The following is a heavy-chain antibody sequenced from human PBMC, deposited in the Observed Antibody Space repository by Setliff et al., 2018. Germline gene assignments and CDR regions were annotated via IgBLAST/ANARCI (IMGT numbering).Heavy chain of an antibody. V-gene: IGHV3-21*01. Sequence: GGSLRLSCEASGFSFSNYAMNWVRQAPGKGLEWVASFSSSYIYYADSVKGRFTISRDNAKNSLYLQMNSLRAEDTAVYYCARGWPPDDAFDIWGQGTMVTVSS. J-gene: IGHJ3*02. CDR2: FSSSYI. CDR1: GFSFSNYA. CDR3: ARGWPPDDAFDI.